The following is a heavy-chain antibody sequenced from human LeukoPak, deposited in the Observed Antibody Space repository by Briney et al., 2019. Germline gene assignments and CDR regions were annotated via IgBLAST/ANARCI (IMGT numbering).Heavy chain of an antibody. D-gene: IGHD2-21*02. J-gene: IGHJ4*02. Sequence: PSETLSLTCAVYGGSFSGYYWSWIRQPPWKGLEWIGEINHSGSTNYNPSLKSRVTISVDTSKNQFSLKLSSVTAADTAVYYCARGSGDCSVDYWGQGTLVTVSS. CDR3: ARGSGDCSVDY. V-gene: IGHV4-34*01. CDR1: GGSFSGYY. CDR2: INHSGST.